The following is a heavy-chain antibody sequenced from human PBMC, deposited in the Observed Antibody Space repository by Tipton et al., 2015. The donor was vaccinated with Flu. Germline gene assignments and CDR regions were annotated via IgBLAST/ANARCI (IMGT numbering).Heavy chain of an antibody. V-gene: IGHV3-64*01. CDR3: VRDLGGASFDY. CDR2: ITSYGGWP. Sequence: SLRLSCVVSGFTFSSYSMHWFRQAPGKGLEHVSGITSYGGWPYYGQSVRGRFTISRDNSKDTMYLHMGSLGVEDTAVYYCVRDLGGASFDYWGPGTRVTVSS. J-gene: IGHJ4*02. D-gene: IGHD2-21*01. CDR1: GFTFSSYS.